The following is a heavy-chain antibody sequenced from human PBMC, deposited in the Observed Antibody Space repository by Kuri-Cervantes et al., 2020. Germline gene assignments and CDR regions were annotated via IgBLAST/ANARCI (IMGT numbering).Heavy chain of an antibody. J-gene: IGHJ4*02. CDR2: ISSSSSYI. V-gene: IGHV3-21*03. CDR3: ARNRGNSAAAAPGGY. D-gene: IGHD6-13*01. CDR1: GFTFSSYS. Sequence: GESLKISCAASGFTFSSYSMNWVRQAPGKGLEWVSSISSSSSYIYYVDSVKGRFTISRDNAKNSLYLQMNSLRAEDTAVYYCARNRGNSAAAAPGGYWGQGTLVTVSS.